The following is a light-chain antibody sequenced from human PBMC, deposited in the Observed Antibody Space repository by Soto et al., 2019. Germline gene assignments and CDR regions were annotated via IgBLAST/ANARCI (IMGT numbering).Light chain of an antibody. Sequence: QSVLTQPASVSGSLGQSITISCTGTSSDVGSYNLVSWYQQHPGKAPNLMIYEVTKRPSGVSNRFSGSKSGYTASLTISGLQAEDEADYYCCSYAGSSTSGVFGTGTKVTVL. CDR2: EVT. CDR3: CSYAGSSTSGV. J-gene: IGLJ1*01. CDR1: SSDVGSYNL. V-gene: IGLV2-23*02.